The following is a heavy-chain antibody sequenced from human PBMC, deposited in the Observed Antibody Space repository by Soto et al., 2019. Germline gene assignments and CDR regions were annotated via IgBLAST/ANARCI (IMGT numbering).Heavy chain of an antibody. CDR1: GFTVSSNY. J-gene: IGHJ6*02. V-gene: IGHV3-53*01. Sequence: EVQLVESGGGLIQPGGSLRLSCAASGFTVSSNYMSWVRQAPGKGLEWVSVIYSGGSTYYADSVKGRFTISRDNSKNTLYLQMNSLRAEDTAVYYCARDDRGGKGYCSGGSCSYYYYYGMDVWGQGTTVTVSS. D-gene: IGHD2-15*01. CDR3: ARDDRGGKGYCSGGSCSYYYYYGMDV. CDR2: IYSGGST.